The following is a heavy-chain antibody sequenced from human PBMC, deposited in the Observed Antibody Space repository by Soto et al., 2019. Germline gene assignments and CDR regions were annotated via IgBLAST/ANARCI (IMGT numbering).Heavy chain of an antibody. Sequence: EVQLLESGGGLVQPGGSLRLSCAASGFTFSSYAMSWVRQAPGKGLEWVSAISGSGGSTYYADSVKGRFTISRDNSKNTLYLQMNSLRAEDTAVYYCASLNTAMALTYYYYGMDVWGQGTTVTVSS. CDR2: ISGSGGST. J-gene: IGHJ6*02. V-gene: IGHV3-23*01. CDR3: ASLNTAMALTYYYYGMDV. CDR1: GFTFSSYA. D-gene: IGHD5-18*01.